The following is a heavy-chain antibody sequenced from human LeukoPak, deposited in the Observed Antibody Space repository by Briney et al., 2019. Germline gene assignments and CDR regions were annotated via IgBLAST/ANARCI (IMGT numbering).Heavy chain of an antibody. CDR1: GYTFTGYH. V-gene: IGHV1-2*02. D-gene: IGHD2-2*01. CDR3: AREGYCSSTSCSNWFDP. J-gene: IGHJ5*02. Sequence: ASVKVSCKASGYTFTGYHMHWVRQAPGQGIEWMAWINPNSGGTNYAQKFQGRVTMTRDTSISTAYMELSRLRSDDTAVYYCAREGYCSSTSCSNWFDPWGQGTLVTVSS. CDR2: INPNSGGT.